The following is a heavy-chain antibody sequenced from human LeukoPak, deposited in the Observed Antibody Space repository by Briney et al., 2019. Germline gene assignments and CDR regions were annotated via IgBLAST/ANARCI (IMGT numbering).Heavy chain of an antibody. CDR1: GGSISSSNW. CDR3: ARGAVAGTAEMSYFDY. J-gene: IGHJ4*02. Sequence: PSETLSLTCAVSGGSISSSNWWSWVRQPPGKGLEWIGEIYHSGSTNYNPSLKSRVTISVDKSKNQFSLKLNSVTAADTAVYYCARGAVAGTAEMSYFDYWGQGTLVTVSS. CDR2: IYHSGST. D-gene: IGHD6-19*01. V-gene: IGHV4-4*02.